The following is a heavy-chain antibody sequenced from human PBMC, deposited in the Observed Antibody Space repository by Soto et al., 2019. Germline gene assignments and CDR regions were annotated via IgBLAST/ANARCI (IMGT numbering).Heavy chain of an antibody. CDR3: AREQPTVTNGGYYYYGMDV. CDR2: IYTSGST. D-gene: IGHD4-4*01. J-gene: IGHJ6*02. Sequence: SETLSLTCTVSGGSISSYYWSWIRQPAGKGLEWIGRIYTSGSTNYNPSLKSRVTMSVDTSKNQFSLKLSSVTAADTAVYYCAREQPTVTNGGYYYYGMDVWGQGTTVTVSS. CDR1: GGSISSYY. V-gene: IGHV4-4*07.